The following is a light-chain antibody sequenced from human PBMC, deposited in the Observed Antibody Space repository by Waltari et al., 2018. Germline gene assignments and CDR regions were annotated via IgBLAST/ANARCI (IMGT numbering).Light chain of an antibody. V-gene: IGKV2-29*02. Sequence: IVMTQTPLSLSLTTGQSASISCKSSQSLLHTDGKTYLHWYLQKPGQPPQLLMYEVSRRFTGVPERFSGSGSGTDFTLTIRRVEADDVGIYYCMQGIHLISFGQGTRLEIK. CDR2: EVS. CDR3: MQGIHLIS. J-gene: IGKJ5*01. CDR1: QSLLHTDGKTY.